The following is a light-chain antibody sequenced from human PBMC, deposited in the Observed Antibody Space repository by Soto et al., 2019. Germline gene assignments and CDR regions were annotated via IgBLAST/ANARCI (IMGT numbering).Light chain of an antibody. CDR1: QSVSSSY. CDR3: QQHGSSPPIT. J-gene: IGKJ3*01. V-gene: IGKV3-20*01. CDR2: GAS. Sequence: EIVLTQSPGTLSLSPGERATLSCRASQSVSSSYLAWYQQKPGQAPRLLIYGASSRDTGIPDRFSGSGSGANFTRTISRMEPEDFAVYYCQQHGSSPPITFGPGTKVDIK.